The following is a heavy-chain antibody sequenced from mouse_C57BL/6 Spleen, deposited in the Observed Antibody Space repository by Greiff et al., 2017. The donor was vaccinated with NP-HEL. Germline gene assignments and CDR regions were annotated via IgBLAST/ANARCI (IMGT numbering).Heavy chain of an antibody. D-gene: IGHD2-5*01. Sequence: VHVKQSGAELVRPGASVKLSCTASGFNIKDYYMHWVKQRPEQGLEWIGRIDPEDGDTEYAPKFQGKATMTADTSSNTAYLQLSSLTSEDTAVYYCTTYSNYDYYAMDYWGQGTSVTVSS. V-gene: IGHV14-1*01. CDR3: TTYSNYDYYAMDY. J-gene: IGHJ4*01. CDR2: IDPEDGDT. CDR1: GFNIKDYY.